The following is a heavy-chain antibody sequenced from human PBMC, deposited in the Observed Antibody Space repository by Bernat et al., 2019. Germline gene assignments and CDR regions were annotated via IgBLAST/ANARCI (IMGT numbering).Heavy chain of an antibody. J-gene: IGHJ4*02. D-gene: IGHD3-3*01. V-gene: IGHV3-48*03. CDR2: ISSRGSTI. Sequence: EVQLVESGGGLVQPGGSLRLSCAASGFTFSSYEMNWVRQAQGTVLEWVSYISSRGSTIYYADSVKCRFNISRDNAKNSLYLQMNSLRAEDTAVYYCARGGDFWSGYNFDYWGQGTLVTVSS. CDR1: GFTFSSYE. CDR3: ARGGDFWSGYNFDY.